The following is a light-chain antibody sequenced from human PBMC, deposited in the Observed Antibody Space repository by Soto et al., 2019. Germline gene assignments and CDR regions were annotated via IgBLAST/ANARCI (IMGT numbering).Light chain of an antibody. CDR3: HQSFTTLWT. V-gene: IGKV1-39*01. CDR1: QTVSSY. J-gene: IGKJ1*01. Sequence: DIQMTQSPSSLSASVGDRVNITCRASQTVSSYLNWYQQKPGTVPKLLIYATSNLQSGVPSRFSGRGFGTDFILTITSLQPEDFATYYCHQSFTTLWTFGQGTKVDIK. CDR2: ATS.